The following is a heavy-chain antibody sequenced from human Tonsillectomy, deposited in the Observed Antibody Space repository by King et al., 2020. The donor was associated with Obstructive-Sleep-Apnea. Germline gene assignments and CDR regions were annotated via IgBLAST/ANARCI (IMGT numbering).Heavy chain of an antibody. V-gene: IGHV3-15*01. J-gene: IGHJ4*02. Sequence: VQLVESGGGLVKPGESLRLSCAASGFTFSDAWMSWVRQAPGRGLEWVGRIKSNTDGGTTDYAAPVKGRFTISRDDSKNTLYLQMNSLKTEDTAVYYCTLASAHALDYWGQGTLVTVSS. D-gene: IGHD6-6*01. CDR1: GFTFSDAW. CDR2: IKSNTDGGTT. CDR3: TLASAHALDY.